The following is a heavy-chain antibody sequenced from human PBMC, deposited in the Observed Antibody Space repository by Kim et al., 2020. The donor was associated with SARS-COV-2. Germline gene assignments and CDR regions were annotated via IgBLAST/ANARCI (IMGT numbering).Heavy chain of an antibody. CDR3: ARGIQANEGHHVNEVLDV. CDR2: VSRGSTYK. Sequence: GGSLRLSCVASGFIFSEYNMNWIRQAPGKGLEWVSYVSRGSTYKFYPESMKGRFTISRDDATGSLYLHIDNVRDDDTATYYCARGIQANEGHHVNEVLDVWGQGTRVTVSS. CDR1: GFIFSEYN. J-gene: IGHJ3*01. V-gene: IGHV3-11*06.